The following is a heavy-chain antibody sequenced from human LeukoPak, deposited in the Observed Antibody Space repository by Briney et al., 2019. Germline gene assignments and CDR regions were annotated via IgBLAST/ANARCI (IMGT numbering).Heavy chain of an antibody. J-gene: IGHJ6*04. CDR2: INPSGGST. CDR1: GYTFTSYY. D-gene: IGHD3-3*01. Sequence: ASVKVSCKASGYTFTSYYMHWVRQAPGQGLEWMGIINPSGGSTSYAQKFQGRVTMTRDTSTSTVYMELSSLRSEDTAVYYCARGGAIRFLEWLPQDVWGKGTTVTVSS. V-gene: IGHV1-46*01. CDR3: ARGGAIRFLEWLPQDV.